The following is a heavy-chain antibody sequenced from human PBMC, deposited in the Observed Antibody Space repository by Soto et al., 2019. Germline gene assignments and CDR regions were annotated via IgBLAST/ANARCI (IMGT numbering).Heavy chain of an antibody. CDR2: ISYDGSNK. CDR1: GFTFSSYA. V-gene: IGHV3-30-3*01. J-gene: IGHJ4*02. D-gene: IGHD2-15*01. CDR3: ASDPPIVVVAAAPPSFDY. Sequence: QVQLVESGGGVVQPGRSLRLSCAASGFTFSSYAMHWVRQAPGKGLEWVAVISYDGSNKYYADSVKGRFTISRDNSKNTLYLQMNSLRAEDTAVYYCASDPPIVVVAAAPPSFDYWGQGTLVTVSS.